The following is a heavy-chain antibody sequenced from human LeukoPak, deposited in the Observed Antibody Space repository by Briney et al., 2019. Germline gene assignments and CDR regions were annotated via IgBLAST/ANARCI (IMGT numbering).Heavy chain of an antibody. CDR3: ARDPLDLASIAAPLDY. D-gene: IGHD6-13*01. Sequence: ASVKVSCKASGYTFTSYGISWVRQAPGQELEWMGWISAYNGNTNYAQKLQGRVTMTTDTSTSTAYMELRSLRSDDTAVYYCARDPLDLASIAAPLDYWGQGTLVTVSS. V-gene: IGHV1-18*01. CDR2: ISAYNGNT. CDR1: GYTFTSYG. J-gene: IGHJ4*02.